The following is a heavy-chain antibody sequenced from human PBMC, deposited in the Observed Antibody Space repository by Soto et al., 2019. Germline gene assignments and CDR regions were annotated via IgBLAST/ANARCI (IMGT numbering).Heavy chain of an antibody. CDR1: GGSISSYY. Sequence: SETLSRTCTGSGGSISSYYWSWIRQPPGKGLEWIGYIYYSGSTNYNPSLKSRVTISVDTSKNQFSLKLSSVTAADTAVYYCARTRGAQAGAWFDPWGQGTLVTVSS. CDR2: IYYSGST. D-gene: IGHD1-26*01. V-gene: IGHV4-59*08. CDR3: ARTRGAQAGAWFDP. J-gene: IGHJ5*02.